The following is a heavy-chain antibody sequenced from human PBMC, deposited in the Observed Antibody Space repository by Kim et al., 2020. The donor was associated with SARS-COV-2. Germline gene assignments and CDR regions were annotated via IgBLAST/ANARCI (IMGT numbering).Heavy chain of an antibody. J-gene: IGHJ4*02. CDR1: GYTFTDYY. Sequence: ASVKVSCRASGYTFTDYYMHWLRQAPAQGPEWMGQINPSSGGTKYAQKFEGRVTMTRDTSISTAYMDLSRLRSDDTAVYYCASGWNIAARHPEDYFDSWGQGTLVTVSS. V-gene: IGHV1-2*06. CDR2: INPSSGGT. CDR3: ASGWNIAARHPEDYFDS. D-gene: IGHD6-6*01.